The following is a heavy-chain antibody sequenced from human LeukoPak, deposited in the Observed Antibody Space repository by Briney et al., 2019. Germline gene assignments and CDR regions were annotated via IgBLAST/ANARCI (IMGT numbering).Heavy chain of an antibody. CDR3: TRHPRLREFES. V-gene: IGHV3-30-3*01. CDR2: ISSDGNNK. CDR1: GFTFSTSS. Sequence: GGSLRLSCAASGFTFSTSSMHWVRQTPCKGLDWVGLISSDGNNKYYANSVKGRFTISRDNSKNTLSLQMNSLRDDDTAVYYCTRHPRLREFESWGQGTLVTVSS. D-gene: IGHD2-15*01. J-gene: IGHJ1*01.